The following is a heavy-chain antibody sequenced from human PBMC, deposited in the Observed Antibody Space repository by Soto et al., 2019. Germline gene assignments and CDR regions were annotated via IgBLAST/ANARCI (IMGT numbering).Heavy chain of an antibody. CDR3: ARELRFGEDYYGMDV. CDR1: GGSISSGGYY. V-gene: IGHV4-31*03. Sequence: QVQLQESGPGPVKPSQTLSLTCTVSGGSISSGGYYWSWIRQHRGKGLEWIGYIYYSGSTYYNPSLKSRVTISVDTSKNQFSLKLSSVTAADTAVYYCARELRFGEDYYGMDVWGQGTTVTVSS. J-gene: IGHJ6*02. CDR2: IYYSGST. D-gene: IGHD3-10*01.